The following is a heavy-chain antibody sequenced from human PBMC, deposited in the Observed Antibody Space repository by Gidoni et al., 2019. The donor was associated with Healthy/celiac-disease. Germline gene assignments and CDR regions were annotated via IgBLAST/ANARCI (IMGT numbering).Heavy chain of an antibody. D-gene: IGHD3-10*01. Sequence: QVQLVESGGGVVQPGRSLRLSCAASGFTFSSYGRHWVRQAPGKGLEWVAVIWYDGSNKYYADSVKGRFTISRDNSKNTLYLQMNSLRAEDTAVYYCARDNTGGGAFDIWGQGTMVTVSS. J-gene: IGHJ3*02. V-gene: IGHV3-33*01. CDR1: GFTFSSYG. CDR2: IWYDGSNK. CDR3: ARDNTGGGAFDI.